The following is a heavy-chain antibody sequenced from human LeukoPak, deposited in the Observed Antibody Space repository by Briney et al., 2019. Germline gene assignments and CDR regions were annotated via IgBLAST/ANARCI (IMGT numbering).Heavy chain of an antibody. J-gene: IGHJ4*02. V-gene: IGHV4-59*08. CDR1: GASTSDKY. D-gene: IGHD6-19*01. Sequence: SETQSLTCSASGASTSDKYWSWIRQSPGRTLEWIGHIYNGRNTKYNPSLTSRVTISVDTSKNQFSLSLTSVTAADTAMYYCAQTTGWPGFDFWGPGALVTVSS. CDR2: IYNGRNT. CDR3: AQTTGWPGFDF.